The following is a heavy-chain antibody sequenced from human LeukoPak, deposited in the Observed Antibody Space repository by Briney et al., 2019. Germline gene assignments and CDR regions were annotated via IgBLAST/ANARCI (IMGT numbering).Heavy chain of an antibody. D-gene: IGHD6-13*01. Sequence: PGGSLRLSCAASGFTFSSYAMHWVREAPGKGLEWMAVMSNDGRNKYYADSVKGRFTISRDNSKNTLYLQMNSLRAEDTAVYYCARDLGGSNWYLNYWGQGTLVTVSS. CDR3: ARDLGGSNWYLNY. V-gene: IGHV3-30*01. CDR2: MSNDGRNK. CDR1: GFTFSSYA. J-gene: IGHJ4*02.